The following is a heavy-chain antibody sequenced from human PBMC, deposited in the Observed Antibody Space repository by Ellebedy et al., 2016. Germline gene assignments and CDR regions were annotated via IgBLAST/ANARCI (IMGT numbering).Heavy chain of an antibody. V-gene: IGHV1-3*01. CDR3: VRDRRSSGYHYGMDV. J-gene: IGHJ6*02. CDR1: GYTFTSYA. Sequence: ASVKVSCKASGYTFTSYAMHWVRQAPGQRLEWMGWINAGNGNTKYSQKFQGRVTITRDTSASTAYMELSSLRSEDTAVYYCVRDRRSSGYHYGMDVWGQGTTVTVSS. D-gene: IGHD6-19*01. CDR2: INAGNGNT.